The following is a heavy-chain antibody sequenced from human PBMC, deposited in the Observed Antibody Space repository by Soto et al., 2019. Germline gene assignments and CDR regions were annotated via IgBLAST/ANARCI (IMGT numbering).Heavy chain of an antibody. J-gene: IGHJ3*02. Sequence: GASVKGSCKASGYTFTSHGISWVRQAPGQGLELIGWISAYNGNTNYAQKLQGRVTMTTDTSTSTAYMELRSLRSDDTAVYYCAREPSPYDSRAKDAFDIWGQGTMVTVSS. CDR2: ISAYNGNT. CDR1: GYTFTSHG. V-gene: IGHV1-18*01. D-gene: IGHD3-22*01. CDR3: AREPSPYDSRAKDAFDI.